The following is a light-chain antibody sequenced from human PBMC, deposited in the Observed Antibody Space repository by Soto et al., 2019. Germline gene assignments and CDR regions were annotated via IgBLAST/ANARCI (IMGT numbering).Light chain of an antibody. J-gene: IGLJ2*01. Sequence: QSALTQPASVSGSPGQSITISCTGTSSDIGAYNYVSWYQQYPGKAPKLMIYGVTNRPSGVSNRFSGSKTGNTASLTISGLQAGDEADYYCGTWDSRLSAVVFGGGTKVTVL. CDR2: GVT. V-gene: IGLV2-14*01. CDR1: SSDIGAYNY. CDR3: GTWDSRLSAVV.